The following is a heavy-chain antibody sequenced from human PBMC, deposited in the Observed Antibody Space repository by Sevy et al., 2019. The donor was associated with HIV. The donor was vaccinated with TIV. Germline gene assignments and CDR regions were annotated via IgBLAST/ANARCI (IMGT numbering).Heavy chain of an antibody. Sequence: GGYLRLSCAASGFTFRSYSMNWVRQAPGRGLEWVSSITSSSSFIFYSDSVKGRFTISRDNAKNSLFLQMNSLRAEDTAVYYCARPTSGLSEYEPLDYARFYGMDVWGQGTTVTVSS. CDR1: GFTFRSYS. CDR2: ITSSSSFI. CDR3: ARPTSGLSEYEPLDYARFYGMDV. D-gene: IGHD3-16*01. V-gene: IGHV3-21*01. J-gene: IGHJ6*02.